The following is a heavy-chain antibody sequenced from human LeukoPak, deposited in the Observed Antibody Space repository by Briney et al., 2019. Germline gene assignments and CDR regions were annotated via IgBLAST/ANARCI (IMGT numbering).Heavy chain of an antibody. D-gene: IGHD3-10*02. V-gene: IGHV3-30*18. CDR2: ISYDGSNK. CDR3: AKDSGMLEDPHRYFDY. Sequence: GGSLRLSCAASGFTFSSYGMHWVRQAPGKGLEWVAVISYDGSNKYYADSVKGRFTISRDNSKNTLYLQMNSLRAEDTAVYYCAKDSGMLEDPHRYFDYWGQGTLVTVSS. J-gene: IGHJ4*02. CDR1: GFTFSSYG.